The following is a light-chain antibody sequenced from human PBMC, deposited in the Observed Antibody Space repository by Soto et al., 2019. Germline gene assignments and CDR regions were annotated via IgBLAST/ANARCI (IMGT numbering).Light chain of an antibody. CDR1: QSISTY. Sequence: DIQMTQSPSSLSASVGDRVTINCRASQSISTYLNWYQQKAGLAPKLLIYAASSLQSGVPSRFSGSGSGTDFTLTISSLQPEDFATYYCQQTYSTPPTFGQGTKVDIK. CDR3: QQTYSTPPT. V-gene: IGKV1-39*01. CDR2: AAS. J-gene: IGKJ1*01.